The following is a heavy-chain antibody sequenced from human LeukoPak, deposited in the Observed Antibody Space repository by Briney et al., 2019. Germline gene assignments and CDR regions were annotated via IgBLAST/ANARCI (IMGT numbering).Heavy chain of an antibody. D-gene: IGHD6-19*01. Sequence: ASVKVSCKASGGTFSSYAISWVRQAPGQGLEGMGGIIPIFGTANYAQKFQGRVTITADESTSTAYMELSSLRSEDTAVYYCAKDQAVAGFWRGTDAFDIWGQGTMVTVSS. CDR1: GGTFSSYA. J-gene: IGHJ3*02. CDR2: IIPIFGTA. CDR3: AKDQAVAGFWRGTDAFDI. V-gene: IGHV1-69*13.